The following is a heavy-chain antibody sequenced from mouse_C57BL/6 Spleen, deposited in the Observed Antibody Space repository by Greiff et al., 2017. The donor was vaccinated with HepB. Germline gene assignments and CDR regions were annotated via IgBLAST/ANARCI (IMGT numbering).Heavy chain of an antibody. CDR1: GYTFTDYY. CDR3: ARGGGSSSYWYFDV. J-gene: IGHJ1*03. V-gene: IGHV1-76*01. Sequence: LQQSGAELVRPGASVKLSCKASGYTFTDYYINWVKQRPGQGLEWIARIYPGSGNTYYNEKFKGKATLTAEKSSSTAYMQLSSLTSEDSAVYFCARGGGSSSYWYFDVWGTGTTVTVSS. CDR2: IYPGSGNT. D-gene: IGHD1-1*01.